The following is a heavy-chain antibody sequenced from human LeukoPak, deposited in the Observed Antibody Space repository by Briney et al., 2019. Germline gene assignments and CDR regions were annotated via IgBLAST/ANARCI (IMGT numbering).Heavy chain of an antibody. CDR1: GGSISSSSYY. CDR2: IYYSGST. CDR3: ARHESYDFWSGCSPFDY. V-gene: IGHV4-39*01. D-gene: IGHD3-3*01. Sequence: SETLSLTCTVSGGSISSSSYYWGWIRQPPGKGLEWIGSIYYSGSTYYNPSLKSRVTISVDTSKNQFSLKLSSVTAADTAVYYCARHESYDFWSGCSPFDYWGQGTLVTVSS. J-gene: IGHJ4*02.